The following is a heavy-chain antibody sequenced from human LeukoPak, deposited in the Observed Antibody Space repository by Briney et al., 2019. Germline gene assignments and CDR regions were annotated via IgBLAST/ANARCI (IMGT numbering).Heavy chain of an antibody. J-gene: IGHJ4*02. CDR1: GYSFTSYW. V-gene: IGHV7-4-1*02. Sequence: GESLKISCKGSGYSFTSYWIGWVRQMPGKGLEWMGWINTNTGNPTYAQGFTGRFVFSLDTSVSTAYLQISSLKAEDTAVYYCARDWSSSWYVDSTTFVYWGQGTLVTVSS. CDR3: ARDWSSSWYVDSTTFVY. D-gene: IGHD6-13*01. CDR2: INTNTGNP.